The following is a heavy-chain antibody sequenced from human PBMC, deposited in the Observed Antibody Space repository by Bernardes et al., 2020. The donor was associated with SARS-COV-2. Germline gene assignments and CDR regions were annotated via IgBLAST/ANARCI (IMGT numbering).Heavy chain of an antibody. Sequence: GGALRLSCSAPGFPLDGYAMYWVRQAPGKGLEGVSSISWNSGSIGYADSVKGRFTISRDNAKNSLYLQMNFLRAEDTALYYCAKDYGSGSSFFDYWGQGTLVTVSS. CDR2: ISWNSGSI. D-gene: IGHD3-10*01. J-gene: IGHJ4*02. V-gene: IGHV3-9*01. CDR1: GFPLDGYA. CDR3: AKDYGSGSSFFDY.